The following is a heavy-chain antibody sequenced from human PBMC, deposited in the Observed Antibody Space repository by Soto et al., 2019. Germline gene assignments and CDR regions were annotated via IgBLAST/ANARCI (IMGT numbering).Heavy chain of an antibody. V-gene: IGHV4-61*01. CDR1: GGSVSSGSYY. Sequence: PSETLSLTCTVSGGSVSSGSYYWSWIRQPPGKGLEWIGYIYYSGSTNYNPSLKGRVTISVDTSKNQFSLKLSSVTAADTAVYYCARGGSSWYWFDPWGQGTLVTVSS. CDR2: IYYSGST. D-gene: IGHD6-13*01. J-gene: IGHJ5*02. CDR3: ARGGSSWYWFDP.